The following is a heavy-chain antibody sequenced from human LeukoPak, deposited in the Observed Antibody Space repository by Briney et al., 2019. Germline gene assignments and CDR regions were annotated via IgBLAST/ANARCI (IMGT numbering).Heavy chain of an antibody. CDR2: TNHSGST. CDR3: ARGDGYGSGSYPLFDY. J-gene: IGHJ4*02. CDR1: GGSFSGYY. Sequence: PSETLSLTCAVYGGSFSGYYWSWIRQPPGKGLEWIGETNHSGSTNYNPSLKSRVTVSVDTSKNQFSLKLSSVTAADTAVYYCARGDGYGSGSYPLFDYWGQGTLVTVSS. V-gene: IGHV4-34*01. D-gene: IGHD3-10*01.